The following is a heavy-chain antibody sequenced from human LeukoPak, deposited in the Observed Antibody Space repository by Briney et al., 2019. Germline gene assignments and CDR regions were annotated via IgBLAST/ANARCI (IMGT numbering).Heavy chain of an antibody. Sequence: QSGGSLRLSCAASGFTFSSCGMHWVRQAPGKGLEWVAVIWYDGSNKYYADSVKGRFTISRDNSKNTLYLQMNSLRAEDTAVYYCARDRGAQTRYNWNDRGSAFDIWGQGTMVTVSS. D-gene: IGHD1-1*01. J-gene: IGHJ3*02. CDR3: ARDRGAQTRYNWNDRGSAFDI. CDR2: IWYDGSNK. CDR1: GFTFSSCG. V-gene: IGHV3-33*01.